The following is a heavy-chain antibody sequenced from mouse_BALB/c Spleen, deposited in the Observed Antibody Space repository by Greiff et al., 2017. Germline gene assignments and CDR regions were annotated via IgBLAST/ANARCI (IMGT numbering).Heavy chain of an antibody. CDR3: ARQGDPYAMDY. CDR2: ISSGGSYT. V-gene: IGHV5-6*01. J-gene: IGHJ4*01. CDR1: GFTFSSYG. D-gene: IGHD3-3*01. Sequence: EVKVVESGGDLVKPGGSLKLSCAASGFTFSSYGMSWVRQTPDKRLEWVATISSGGSYTYYPDSVKGRFTISRDNAKNTLYLQMSSLKSEDTAMYYCARQGDPYAMDYWGQGTSVTVSS.